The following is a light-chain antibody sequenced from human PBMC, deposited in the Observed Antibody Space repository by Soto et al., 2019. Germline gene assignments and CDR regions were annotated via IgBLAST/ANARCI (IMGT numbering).Light chain of an antibody. Sequence: GDRVTITCRASQTIGNYLNWYQQKPGKAPKLLIYGTSTLQSGVPSGFSGSGSGTDFTLTISNLQPEDLATYYCQQSFRTPHTFGPGTKVVIK. J-gene: IGKJ3*01. CDR2: GTS. V-gene: IGKV1-39*01. CDR1: QTIGNY. CDR3: QQSFRTPHT.